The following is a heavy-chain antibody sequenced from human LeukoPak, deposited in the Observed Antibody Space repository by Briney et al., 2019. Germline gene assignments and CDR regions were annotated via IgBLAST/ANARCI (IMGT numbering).Heavy chain of an antibody. CDR1: GYTFTTYD. CDR3: ARDFPMTSSSWTLAV. D-gene: IGHD6-13*01. CDR2: INPNSGGT. Sequence: GASVKVSCKTSGYTFTTYDINWVRQATGQGLEWMGWINPNSGGTNYAQKFQGRVTMTRDTSISTAYMELSRLRSDDTAVYYCARDFPMTSSSWTLAVWGQGTLVTVSS. V-gene: IGHV1-2*02. J-gene: IGHJ4*02.